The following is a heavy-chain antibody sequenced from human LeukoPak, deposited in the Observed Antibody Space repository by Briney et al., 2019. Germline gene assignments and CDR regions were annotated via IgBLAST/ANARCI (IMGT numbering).Heavy chain of an antibody. CDR3: ARDYDILTGYYQYYYGMDV. CDR2: ISYDGSNK. Sequence: GGSLRLSCAASGFTFSSYAMHGVRQAPGKGLEWVAVISYDGSNKYYADSVKGRFTISRDNSKNTLYLQMNSLRAEDTAVYYCARDYDILTGYYQYYYGMDVWGQGTTVTVSS. J-gene: IGHJ6*02. CDR1: GFTFSSYA. D-gene: IGHD3-9*01. V-gene: IGHV3-30*04.